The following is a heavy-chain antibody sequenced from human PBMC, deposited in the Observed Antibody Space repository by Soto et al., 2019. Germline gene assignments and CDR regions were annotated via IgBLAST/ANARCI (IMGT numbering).Heavy chain of an antibody. Sequence: ASVKVSCKVSGYTLTELSMHWVRQAPGKGLEWMGGFDPEDGETIYAQKFQGRVTMTEDTSTDTAYMELSSLRSEDTAVYYCATDLLIAATLTSYGMDVWGQGTTVTVSS. CDR3: ATDLLIAATLTSYGMDV. CDR1: GYTLTELS. J-gene: IGHJ6*02. V-gene: IGHV1-24*01. CDR2: FDPEDGET. D-gene: IGHD6-25*01.